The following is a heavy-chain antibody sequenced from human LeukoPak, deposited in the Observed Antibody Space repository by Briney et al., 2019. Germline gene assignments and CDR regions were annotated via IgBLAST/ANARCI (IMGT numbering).Heavy chain of an antibody. CDR3: ARSPAYGDGYYYYGMDV. Sequence: SETLSLTCTVAGGSISSGGYYWSWIRQHPGKGLEWIGYIDYSGSTYYNPSLKSRVTISVDTSKNQFSLKLSSVTAADTAVYYCARSPAYGDGYYYYGMDVWGQGTTVTVSS. D-gene: IGHD4-17*01. CDR1: GGSISSGGYY. CDR2: IDYSGST. V-gene: IGHV4-31*03. J-gene: IGHJ6*02.